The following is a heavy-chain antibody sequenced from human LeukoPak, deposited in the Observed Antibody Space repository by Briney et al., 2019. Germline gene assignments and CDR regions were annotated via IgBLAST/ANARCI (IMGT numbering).Heavy chain of an antibody. CDR1: GGSFSGYY. Sequence: SETLSLTCAVYGGSFSGYYWSWIRQPPGKGLEWIGEINHSGSTNYNPSLKSRVTMSVDTSKNQFSLKLSSVTAADTAVYYCARDRRAHALNYGMDVWGQGTTVTVSS. CDR3: ARDRRAHALNYGMDV. J-gene: IGHJ6*02. V-gene: IGHV4-34*01. CDR2: INHSGST. D-gene: IGHD3-16*02.